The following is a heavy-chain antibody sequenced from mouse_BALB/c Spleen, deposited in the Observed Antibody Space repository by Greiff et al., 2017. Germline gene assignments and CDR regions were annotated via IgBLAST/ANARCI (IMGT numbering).Heavy chain of an antibody. CDR2: ISYSGST. J-gene: IGHJ2*01. CDR1: GYSITSDYA. Sequence: VQLQQSGPGLVKPSQSLSLTCTVTGYSITSDYAWNWIRQFPGNKLEWMGYISYSGSTSYNPSLKSRISITRDTSKNQFFLQLNSVTTEDTATYYCARRAGTGFDYWGQGTTLTVSS. D-gene: IGHD4-1*01. V-gene: IGHV3-2*02. CDR3: ARRAGTGFDY.